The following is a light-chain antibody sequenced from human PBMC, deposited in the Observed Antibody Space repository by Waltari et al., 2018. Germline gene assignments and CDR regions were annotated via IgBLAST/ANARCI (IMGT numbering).Light chain of an antibody. CDR1: QSVLYSSSNKNC. CDR2: WAS. CDR3: QQYYSTFLT. J-gene: IGKJ4*01. V-gene: IGKV4-1*01. Sequence: DIVLTQSPDSLAVSLVERATIHRKSSQSVLYSSSNKNCLAWYQQKPGQPPKLLIYWASTRESGVPDRFSGSGSGTDFTLTISTLQAEDVAVYYCQQYYSTFLTFGGGTKVEIK.